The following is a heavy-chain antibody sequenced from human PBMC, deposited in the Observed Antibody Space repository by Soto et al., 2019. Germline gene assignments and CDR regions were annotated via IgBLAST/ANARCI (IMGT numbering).Heavy chain of an antibody. D-gene: IGHD2-15*01. J-gene: IGHJ3*01. Sequence: PSETLSLTCTVSGGSISTTSYYWGWIRQPPGKGLEWIGSIYYSGSASYNPSLRSRVTISVDTSRNHFSLRLSSVTAADTAVYHCARHTFCSSGDTCHAFDFWGQGTMVTVSS. CDR2: IYYSGSA. CDR3: ARHTFCSSGDTCHAFDF. V-gene: IGHV4-39*01. CDR1: GGSISTTSYY.